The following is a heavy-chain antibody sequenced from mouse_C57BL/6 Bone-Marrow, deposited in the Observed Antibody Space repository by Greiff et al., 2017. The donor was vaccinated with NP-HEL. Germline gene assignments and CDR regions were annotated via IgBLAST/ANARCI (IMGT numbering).Heavy chain of an antibody. CDR3: TQTAQAF. Sequence: VQLQQSGAELVRPGASVTLSCKASGYTFTDYEMHWVKQTPVHGLEWIGAIDPETGGTAYNQKFKGKAILTADKSSSTAYMELRSLTAEDSAVYYYTQTAQAFWGQGTTLTVSS. V-gene: IGHV1-15*01. J-gene: IGHJ2*01. CDR2: IDPETGGT. CDR1: GYTFTDYE. D-gene: IGHD3-2*02.